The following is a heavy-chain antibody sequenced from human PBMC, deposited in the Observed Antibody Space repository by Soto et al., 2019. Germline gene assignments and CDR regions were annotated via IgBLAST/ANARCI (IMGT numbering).Heavy chain of an antibody. CDR3: ARAFAGTSSSDY. V-gene: IGHV3-21*01. CDR2: ISSSGNSI. CDR1: GLSFSIYS. Sequence: RTLRLSCAASGLSFSIYSMICVRPAPGEGLEWVSFISSSGNSIFYAASVQGRFTISRDNAKNSLYLQMNGLRAEDTAVYYCARAFAGTSSSDYWGQGTLVTVSS. J-gene: IGHJ4*02. D-gene: IGHD6-13*01.